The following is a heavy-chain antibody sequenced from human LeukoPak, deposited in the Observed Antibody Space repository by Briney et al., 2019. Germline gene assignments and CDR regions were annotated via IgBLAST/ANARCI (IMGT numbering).Heavy chain of an antibody. J-gene: IGHJ4*02. CDR2: IYYSGTT. Sequence: SETLSLTCTVSGGSISSSSYHWGWIRQPPGKGLEWIASIYYSGTTYHNPSLRSRVTISVDTSKNQFSLKVNSVTAADTAVYYCAGEYSSSPGYWGQGALVTVSS. D-gene: IGHD3-22*01. V-gene: IGHV4-39*07. CDR3: AGEYSSSPGY. CDR1: GGSISSSSYH.